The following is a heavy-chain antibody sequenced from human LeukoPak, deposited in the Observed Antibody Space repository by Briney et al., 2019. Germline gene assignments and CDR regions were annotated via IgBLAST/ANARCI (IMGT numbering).Heavy chain of an antibody. V-gene: IGHV1-2*02. Sequence: ASVKVSCKASGYTFTGYFMHWVRQAPGQGPGWMGWINPRSGGTNYAQNFQGRVTMTRDTSISTAYMELSRLVSDDTAVYYCARETGRRDYYDSSGYLEHWGQGTLVTVSS. D-gene: IGHD3-22*01. J-gene: IGHJ4*02. CDR1: GYTFTGYF. CDR2: INPRSGGT. CDR3: ARETGRRDYYDSSGYLEH.